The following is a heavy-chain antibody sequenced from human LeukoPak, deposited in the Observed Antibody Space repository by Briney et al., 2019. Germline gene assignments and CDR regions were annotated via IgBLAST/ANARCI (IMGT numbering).Heavy chain of an antibody. V-gene: IGHV1-69*05. J-gene: IGHJ5*02. CDR3: ARTYGDYGWYNWFDP. D-gene: IGHD4-17*01. CDR2: IIPTFGTA. CDR1: GGTFSSYA. Sequence: ASVKVSCKASGGTFSSYAISWVRQAPGQGLEWMGGIIPTFGTANYAQKFQGRVTITTDESTSTAYMELSSLRSEDTAVYYCARTYGDYGWYNWFDPWGQGTLVTVSS.